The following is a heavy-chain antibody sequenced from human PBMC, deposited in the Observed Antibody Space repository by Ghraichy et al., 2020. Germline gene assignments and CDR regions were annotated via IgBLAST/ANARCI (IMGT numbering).Heavy chain of an antibody. V-gene: IGHV4-59*01. D-gene: IGHD5-18*01. Sequence: SETLSLTCTVSGGSISSYYWSWIRQPPRKGLEWIGYIYYSGSTNCNPSLKSRVTISVDTSKNQFSLKLTSVTAADTAVYYCARDGYSYGYFDYWGQGTLVTVSS. CDR1: GGSISSYY. J-gene: IGHJ4*02. CDR2: IYYSGST. CDR3: ARDGYSYGYFDY.